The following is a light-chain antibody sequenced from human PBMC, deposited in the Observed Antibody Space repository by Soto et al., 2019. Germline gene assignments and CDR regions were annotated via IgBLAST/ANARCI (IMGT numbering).Light chain of an antibody. CDR1: QSISSW. V-gene: IGKV1-5*03. CDR2: KAS. J-gene: IGKJ1*01. CDR3: QPYICYST. Sequence: DIQMTQSPSTLSASVGDRVTITCRASQSISSWLAWYQHKPGKAPSLLIYKASSLESGVPARFSVNGSGTEVTLSISSLQPDDFATYYCQPYICYSTFGHGTKVAIK.